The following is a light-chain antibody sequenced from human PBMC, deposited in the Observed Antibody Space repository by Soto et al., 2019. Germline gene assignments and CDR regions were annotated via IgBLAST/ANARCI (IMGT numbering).Light chain of an antibody. CDR1: QSVSTY. CDR3: QQRSSWPPPIN. CDR2: DAS. V-gene: IGKV3-11*01. Sequence: IVLKQSPATLSLYPGERATLSCTASQSVSTYLAWYQQRPGQAPRLLIYDASYRATDIPPRFSGSGSGTDFTLTISRLEPEDFAVYYCQQRSSWPPPINFGQGRQLEIK. J-gene: IGKJ5*01.